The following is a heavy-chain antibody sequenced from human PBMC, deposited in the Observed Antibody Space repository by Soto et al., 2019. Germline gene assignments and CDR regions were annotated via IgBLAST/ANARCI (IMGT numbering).Heavy chain of an antibody. CDR1: GGSVSSGDFY. D-gene: IGHD7-27*01. CDR2: IFYSGST. J-gene: IGHJ4*02. Sequence: SETLSLTCTVSGGSVSSGDFYWSWIRQAPGKGLEWIGWIFYSGSTDYNPSLQSRVTLSVDTSKSQFSLKLSSVTAADAAVYYCARGWGFFDYWGQGALVTVSS. V-gene: IGHV4-61*08. CDR3: ARGWGFFDY.